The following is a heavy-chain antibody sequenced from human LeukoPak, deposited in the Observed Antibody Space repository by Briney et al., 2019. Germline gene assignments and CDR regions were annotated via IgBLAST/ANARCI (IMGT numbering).Heavy chain of an antibody. J-gene: IGHJ6*03. CDR2: MNPNSGNT. CDR1: GYTFTSYG. D-gene: IGHD6-6*01. Sequence: ASVKVSCKASGYTFTSYGISWVRQATGQGLGWMGWMNPNSGNTGYAQKFQGRVTITRNTSISTAYMELSSLRSEDTAVYYCARGLEYSSSFPYYYYYMDVWGKGTTVTVSS. V-gene: IGHV1-8*03. CDR3: ARGLEYSSSFPYYYYYMDV.